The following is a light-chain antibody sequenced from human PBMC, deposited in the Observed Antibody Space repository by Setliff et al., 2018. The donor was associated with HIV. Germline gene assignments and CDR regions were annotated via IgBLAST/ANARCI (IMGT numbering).Light chain of an antibody. J-gene: IGLJ2*01. V-gene: IGLV2-14*03. CDR3: SSYTGRNTGI. CDR2: YVS. CDR1: NSDVGGYNY. Sequence: QSALAQPASVSGSPGQSITISCTGTNSDVGGYNYVSWYQQHPGKAPKLMIYYVSDRPSGVSNRFSGSKSGNTASLTISGLQAEDEADYYCSSYTGRNTGIFGGGTKSPS.